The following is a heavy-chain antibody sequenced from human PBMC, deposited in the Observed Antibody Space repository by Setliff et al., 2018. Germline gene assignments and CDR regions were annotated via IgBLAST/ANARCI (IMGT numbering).Heavy chain of an antibody. D-gene: IGHD3-22*01. CDR2: INTYNGDT. CDR3: ARDAHDYDSSGYYYPNAFDI. V-gene: IGHV1-18*01. CDR1: GYTFTSYG. J-gene: IGHJ3*02. Sequence: ASVKVSCKASGYTFTSYGISWVRQAPGRGLEWMAYINTYNGDTYYAQKFQGRVTMTTDTSTSTASMELGSLRSDDTAMYYCARDAHDYDSSGYYYPNAFDIWGQGTMVTVSS.